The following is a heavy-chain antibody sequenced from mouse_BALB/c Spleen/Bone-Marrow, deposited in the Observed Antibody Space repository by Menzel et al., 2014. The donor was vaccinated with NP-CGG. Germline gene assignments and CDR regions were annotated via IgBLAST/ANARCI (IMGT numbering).Heavy chain of an antibody. CDR2: IDPANGNT. CDR3: AMYYYGSGVFAY. Sequence: DVQLQESGAELVKPGASVKLSCTASGFNIKDTYMHWVKQRPEQGLEWIGRIDPANGNTKYDPKFQGKATITADTSSNTAYLQLSSLTSEDAAVYYCAMYYYGSGVFAYWGQGTLVTVSA. CDR1: GFNIKDTY. D-gene: IGHD1-1*01. J-gene: IGHJ3*01. V-gene: IGHV14-3*02.